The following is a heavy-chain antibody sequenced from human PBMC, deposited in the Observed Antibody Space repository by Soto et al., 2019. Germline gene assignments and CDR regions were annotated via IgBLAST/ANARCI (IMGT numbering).Heavy chain of an antibody. J-gene: IGHJ6*02. CDR3: ATSRGSYAAMDV. CDR2: IMAVFGTA. Sequence: QVHLVQSGAEVKKPGSSVKVSCRVSGGSFRDYAISWVRQAPGQGPEWMGGIMAVFGTATYAQRFQGRVTISADESTSTAYMDLSSLTSGDAAVYYCATSRGSYAAMDVWGQGTTVSVSS. D-gene: IGHD3-16*01. V-gene: IGHV1-69*01. CDR1: GGSFRDYA.